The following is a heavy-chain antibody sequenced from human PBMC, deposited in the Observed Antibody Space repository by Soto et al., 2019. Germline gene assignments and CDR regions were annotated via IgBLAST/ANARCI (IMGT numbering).Heavy chain of an antibody. Sequence: GGSLRLSCAASGFTFSSYGMHWVRQAPGKGLEWVAVISYDGSNKYYADSVKGRFTISRDNSKNTLYLQMNSLRAEDTAVYYCAKDIRTVATSLDYWGQGTLVTVSS. D-gene: IGHD5-12*01. CDR1: GFTFSSYG. V-gene: IGHV3-30*18. J-gene: IGHJ4*02. CDR2: ISYDGSNK. CDR3: AKDIRTVATSLDY.